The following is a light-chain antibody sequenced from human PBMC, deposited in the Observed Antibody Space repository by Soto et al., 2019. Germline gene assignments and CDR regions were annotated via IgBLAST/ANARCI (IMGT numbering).Light chain of an antibody. CDR3: QQYYSSPLT. J-gene: IGKJ4*01. CDR1: QSVLYSSNNRYY. CDR2: WVS. Sequence: DIVMTQSPDSLAVSLGERATINCKSSQSVLYSSNNRYYLAWYQQKPGQPPKLLIYWVSTRESGVPDRFSGSGSGTNFTLPHSSLQAETVAVYYCQQYYSSPLTFGGGTKVDI. V-gene: IGKV4-1*01.